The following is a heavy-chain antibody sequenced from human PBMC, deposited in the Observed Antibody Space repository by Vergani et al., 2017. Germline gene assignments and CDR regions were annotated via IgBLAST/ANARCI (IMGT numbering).Heavy chain of an antibody. CDR2: ISAYNGNT. J-gene: IGHJ4*02. CDR1: GYTFTSYG. Sequence: QVQLVQSGAEVKKPGASVKVSCKASGYTFTSYGISWVRQAPGQGLEWMGWISAYNGNTNYAQKLQGRVTMTTDTSTSTAYMELRSLRSDDTAVYYCARAQDYDSSGVRGRRPGGVDYWGQGTLVTVSS. CDR3: ARAQDYDSSGVRGRRPGGVDY. D-gene: IGHD3-22*01. V-gene: IGHV1-18*01.